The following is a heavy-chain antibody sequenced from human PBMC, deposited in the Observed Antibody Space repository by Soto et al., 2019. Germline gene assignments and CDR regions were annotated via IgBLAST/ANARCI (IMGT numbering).Heavy chain of an antibody. D-gene: IGHD6-19*01. CDR3: ARQPYSSGTLDYYYGMDV. CDR2: IYPGDSDT. J-gene: IGHJ6*02. V-gene: IGHV5-51*01. CDR1: GYSFTSYW. Sequence: PGESLKISCKGSGYSFTSYWIGWVRQMPGKGLEWMGIIYPGDSDTRYSPSFQGQVTISADKSISTAYLQWSSLKASDTAMYYCARQPYSSGTLDYYYGMDVWVQGTTVTVSS.